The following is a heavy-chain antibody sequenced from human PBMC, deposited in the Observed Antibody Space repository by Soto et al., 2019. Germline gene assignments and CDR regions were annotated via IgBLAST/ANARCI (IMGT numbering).Heavy chain of an antibody. J-gene: IGHJ6*03. D-gene: IGHD2-2*01. V-gene: IGHV1-24*01. CDR2: LDPEDGET. Sequence: ASVKVSCKVSGYTLTELSMHWVRQAPGKGLEWMGGLDPEDGETIYAQKFQGRVTMTEDTSTDTAYMELSSLRSEDTAVYYCAVYCSSTSCRRYYYYYMDVWGKGTTVTVSS. CDR3: AVYCSSTSCRRYYYYYMDV. CDR1: GYTLTELS.